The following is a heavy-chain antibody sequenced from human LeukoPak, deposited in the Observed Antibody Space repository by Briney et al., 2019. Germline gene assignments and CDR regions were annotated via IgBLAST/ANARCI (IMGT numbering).Heavy chain of an antibody. CDR3: ARAWYCSSTSCLDFDY. CDR1: GGSISSYY. CDR2: IYYSGST. J-gene: IGHJ4*02. Sequence: SETLSLTCTVSGGSISSYYWSWIRQPPGKGLEWIGYIYYSGSTSYNPSLKSRVTISVDTSKNQFSLKLSSVTAADTAVYYCARAWYCSSTSCLDFDYWGQGTLVTVSS. V-gene: IGHV4-59*01. D-gene: IGHD2-2*01.